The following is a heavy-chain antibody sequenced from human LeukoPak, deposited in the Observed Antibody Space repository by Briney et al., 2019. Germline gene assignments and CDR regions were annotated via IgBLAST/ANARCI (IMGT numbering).Heavy chain of an antibody. CDR1: GFTVSSNY. CDR2: IYSGGST. Sequence: GGSLRLSCAASGFTVSSNYMSWVRQAPGKGLEWVSVIYSGGSTYYADSVKGRFTISRDNSKNTLYLQMNSLRAEDTAVYYCAGGIVGATTRYPDAFDIWGQGTMVTVSS. D-gene: IGHD1-26*01. J-gene: IGHJ3*02. V-gene: IGHV3-53*01. CDR3: AGGIVGATTRYPDAFDI.